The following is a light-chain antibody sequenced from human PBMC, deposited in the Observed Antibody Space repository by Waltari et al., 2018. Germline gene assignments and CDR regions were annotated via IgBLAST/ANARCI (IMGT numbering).Light chain of an antibody. J-gene: IGLJ3*02. CDR1: SSDIGTYNL. V-gene: IGLV2-8*01. Sequence: QSALTQPPSASGSPGQSVTISCTGTSSDIGTYNLVSWYQQGPGKAPKLIIHEVTKRPSGVPDRFSGSKAGNTASLTVSGLQADDEADYYCSSYAGSGNVVFGGGTKLTVL. CDR3: SSYAGSGNVV. CDR2: EVT.